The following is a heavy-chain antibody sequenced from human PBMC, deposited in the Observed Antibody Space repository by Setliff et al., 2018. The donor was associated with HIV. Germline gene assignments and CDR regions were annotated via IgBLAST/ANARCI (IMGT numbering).Heavy chain of an antibody. J-gene: IGHJ4*02. V-gene: IGHV4-39*01. CDR3: ARRGIIAGTTDF. Sequence: PSETLSLTCSVSGAPVSSGGYYWGWIRQPPGKGLEWIATIHYTGSTYYNPSLKSRVLISVDTSKNQFSLKLTSVTAADTAVYYCARRGIIAGTTDFWGQGTPVTVSS. CDR1: GAPVSSGGYY. D-gene: IGHD1-7*01. CDR2: IHYTGST.